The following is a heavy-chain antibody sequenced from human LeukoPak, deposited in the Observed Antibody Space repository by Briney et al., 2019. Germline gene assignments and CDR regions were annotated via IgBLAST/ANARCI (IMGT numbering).Heavy chain of an antibody. V-gene: IGHV4-59*01. CDR1: GGSISSYY. CDR3: ARLNVDIWFDP. Sequence: KPSETLSLTCTVSGGSISSYYWSWIRQPPGKGLEWIGYIYYSGSTNYNPSLKSRVTISVDTSKNQFSLKLSSVTAADTAVYYCARLNVDIWFDPWGQGTLVTVSS. J-gene: IGHJ5*02. CDR2: IYYSGST. D-gene: IGHD5-12*01.